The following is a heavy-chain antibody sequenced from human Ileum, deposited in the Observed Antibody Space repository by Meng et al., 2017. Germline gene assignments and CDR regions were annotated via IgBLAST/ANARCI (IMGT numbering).Heavy chain of an antibody. Sequence: QVQLQGSGPGLVKPSQTLSLSFPLSSGTLSSAGYYWSWIRQFPGKGLEWIGFIFYTGTTYYNPSLESRVTISVDTSKNQYYLKMNSVTAADTAVYYCARDVMGIRDGAVEDYWGQGTLVTVSS. CDR2: IFYTGTT. CDR1: SGTLSSAGYY. J-gene: IGHJ4*02. CDR3: ARDVMGIRDGAVEDY. V-gene: IGHV4-31*03. D-gene: IGHD5-24*01.